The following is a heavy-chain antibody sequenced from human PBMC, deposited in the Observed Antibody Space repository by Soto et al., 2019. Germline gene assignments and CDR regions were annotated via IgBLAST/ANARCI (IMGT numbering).Heavy chain of an antibody. V-gene: IGHV4-30-4*01. CDR2: IYYSGST. J-gene: IGHJ4*02. Sequence: QVQLQESGPGLVKPSQTLSLSCSVSGGSIRNADYYWSWIRQPPGKGLEWIGYIYYSGSTYYNPSLKSRLTISVDTSRNQFSLNLTSVTAADTAVYFCARADSWGMWLPKLISFDNWGRGTLVTVSS. CDR1: GGSIRNADYY. D-gene: IGHD2-21*01. CDR3: ARADSWGMWLPKLISFDN.